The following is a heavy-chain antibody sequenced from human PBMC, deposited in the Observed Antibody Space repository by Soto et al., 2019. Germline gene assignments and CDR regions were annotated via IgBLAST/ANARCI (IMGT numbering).Heavy chain of an antibody. CDR3: ARGQQLVPNY. V-gene: IGHV4-34*01. CDR2: INHSGST. J-gene: IGHJ4*02. D-gene: IGHD6-13*01. CDR1: GGSFSRYY. Sequence: SETLSLTCAVYGGSFSRYYSGWIRQPPGKGLEWIGEINHSGSTNYNPSLKSRVTISVDTSKNQFSLKLSSVTAADTAVYYCARGQQLVPNYWGQGTLVTVSS.